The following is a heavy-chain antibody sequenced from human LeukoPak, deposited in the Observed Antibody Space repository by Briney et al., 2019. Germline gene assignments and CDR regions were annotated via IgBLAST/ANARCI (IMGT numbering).Heavy chain of an antibody. CDR2: ISDNT. J-gene: IGHJ4*02. D-gene: IGHD1-14*01. Sequence: GGSLRLSCATSGFTFSSYAMSWVRQAPGKGLEWISAISDNTYYADSVKGRFTISRDNSKNTLYLQMNSLRGEDTAVYYCAKRTITFDYWGQGTLVTVSS. CDR3: AKRTITFDY. V-gene: IGHV3-23*01. CDR1: GFTFSSYA.